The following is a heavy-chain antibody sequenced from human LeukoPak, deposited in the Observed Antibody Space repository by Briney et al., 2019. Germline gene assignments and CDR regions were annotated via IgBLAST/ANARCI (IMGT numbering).Heavy chain of an antibody. CDR1: GYTFTGYY. CDR2: VNPDSGGT. Sequence: ASVKVSCKASGYTFTGYYIHWVRQAPGQGLEWMGWVNPDSGGTNFAQRFQGRVTLTRDTSITTAYMELNRLRSDDTAVYYCAKARGLYCSSTSCYDCDVWGKGTTVTVSS. CDR3: AKARGLYCSSTSCYDCDV. D-gene: IGHD2-2*01. J-gene: IGHJ6*04. V-gene: IGHV1-2*02.